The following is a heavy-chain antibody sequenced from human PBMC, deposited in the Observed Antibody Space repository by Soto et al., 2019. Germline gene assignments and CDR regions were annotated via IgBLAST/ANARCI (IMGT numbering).Heavy chain of an antibody. Sequence: XESLLLSCAASGFSFSTSGMHWVRQAPGKGLEWVALISTDGSDQYYADSVKGRFTISRDNSKNTLYLQVNSLRAEDTAAYYWATGVGSIYRFDYSGQGTLVTVPS. V-gene: IGHV3-30*03. D-gene: IGHD1-26*01. CDR1: GFSFSTSG. J-gene: IGHJ4*02. CDR3: ATGVGSIYRFDY. CDR2: ISTDGSDQ.